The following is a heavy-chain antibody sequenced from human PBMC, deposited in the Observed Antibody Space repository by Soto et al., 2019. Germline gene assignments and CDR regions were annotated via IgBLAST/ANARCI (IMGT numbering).Heavy chain of an antibody. CDR2: IYCDGDK. CDR1: GFSLSTNGVG. D-gene: IGHD1-26*01. J-gene: IGHJ4*02. CDR3: ARRRDGTYALDY. Sequence: QITLKESGPTLVKPTQTLTLTCTFSGFSLSTNGVGVGWIRQPPGKALEWLALIYCDGDKRYSPSLRSRLTLTKDPSKNQVVLTMTNMDPVDTATYYCARRRDGTYALDYWGQGTLVTVAS. V-gene: IGHV2-5*02.